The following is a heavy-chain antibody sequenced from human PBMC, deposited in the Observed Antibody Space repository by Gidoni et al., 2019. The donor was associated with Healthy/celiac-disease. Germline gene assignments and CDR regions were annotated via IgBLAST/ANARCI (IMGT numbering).Heavy chain of an antibody. V-gene: IGHV3-9*01. CDR2: ISWNSGSI. CDR1: GFTFDDYA. D-gene: IGHD6-19*01. Sequence: EVQLVESGGGLVQPGRSLRLSCAASGFTFDDYAMHWVRQAPGKGLEWVSGISWNSGSIGYADSVKGRFTISRDNAKNSLYLQMNSLRAEDTALYYCATYPRGSSGNFDIWGQGTMVTVSS. J-gene: IGHJ3*02. CDR3: ATYPRGSSGNFDI.